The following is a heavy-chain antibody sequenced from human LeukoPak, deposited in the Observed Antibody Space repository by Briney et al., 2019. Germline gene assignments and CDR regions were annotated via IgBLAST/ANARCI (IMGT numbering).Heavy chain of an antibody. CDR3: AKTYSRESGYDFFFHY. CDR1: GFTFNNYW. D-gene: IGHD5-12*01. V-gene: IGHV3-74*01. Sequence: PGGSLRLSCAASGFTFNNYWMHWVRQAPGKGLVWVSRINTDGSTTNYADSVKGRFTISRDNSRNTVYLQMNSLRVEDTAVYYCAKTYSRESGYDFFFHYWGQGTRVTVSS. CDR2: INTDGSTT. J-gene: IGHJ4*02.